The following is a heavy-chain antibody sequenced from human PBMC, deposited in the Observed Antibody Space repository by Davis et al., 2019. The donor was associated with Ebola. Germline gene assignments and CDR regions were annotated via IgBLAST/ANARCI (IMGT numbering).Heavy chain of an antibody. J-gene: IGHJ4*02. D-gene: IGHD3-16*01. CDR1: GGSISSYY. CDR3: ARHLYAESTLEY. Sequence: SETLSLTCTVSGGSISSYYWSWIRQPPGKGLEWIGYIYYSGSTNYNPSLKSRVTMSVDTSNNQFSLKLSSVTAADTAVYYCARHLYAESTLEYWGQGTLVTVSS. V-gene: IGHV4-59*08. CDR2: IYYSGST.